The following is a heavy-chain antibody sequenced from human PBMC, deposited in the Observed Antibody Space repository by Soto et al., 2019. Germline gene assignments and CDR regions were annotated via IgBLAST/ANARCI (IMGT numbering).Heavy chain of an antibody. D-gene: IGHD2-2*01. V-gene: IGHV3-30-3*01. CDR3: ARTLGYCSSTSCPGTYYYYGMDV. CDR1: GFTFSSYA. Sequence: QVQLVESGGGVVQPGRSLRLSCAASGFTFSSYAMHWVRQAPGKGLGWVAVISYDGSNKYYADSVKGRFTISRDNSKNTLYLQMNSLRAEDTAVYYCARTLGYCSSTSCPGTYYYYGMDVWGQGTTVTVSS. CDR2: ISYDGSNK. J-gene: IGHJ6*02.